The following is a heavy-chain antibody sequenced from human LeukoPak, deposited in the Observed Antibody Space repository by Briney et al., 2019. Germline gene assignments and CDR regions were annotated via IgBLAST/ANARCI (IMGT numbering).Heavy chain of an antibody. V-gene: IGHV4-39*01. CDR3: ARVRAAADTTFDY. CDR2: IYYSGST. D-gene: IGHD6-13*01. Sequence: SETLSLTCTVSGGSISSSSYHWGWIRQPPGKGLEWIGSIYYSGSTYYNPSLKSRVTISVDTSKNQFSLKLSSVTAADTAVYYCARVRAAADTTFDYWGQGTLVTVSS. J-gene: IGHJ4*02. CDR1: GGSISSSSYH.